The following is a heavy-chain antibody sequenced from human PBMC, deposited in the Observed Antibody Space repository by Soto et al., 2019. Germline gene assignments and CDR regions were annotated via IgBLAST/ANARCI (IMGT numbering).Heavy chain of an antibody. CDR2: IIPIFGTA. Sequence: ASVKVSCKASGDTFSSYAISWVRQAPGQGLEWMGGIIPIFGTANYAQKFQGRVTITADESTSTAYMELSSLRSEDTAVYYCAYDYYDSSGYSTSRFHFDYWGQGTLVTVSS. V-gene: IGHV1-69*13. CDR3: AYDYYDSSGYSTSRFHFDY. CDR1: GDTFSSYA. D-gene: IGHD3-22*01. J-gene: IGHJ4*02.